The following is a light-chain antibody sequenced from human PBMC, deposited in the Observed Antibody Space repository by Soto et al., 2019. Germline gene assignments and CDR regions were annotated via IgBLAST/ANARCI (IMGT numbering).Light chain of an antibody. CDR1: RSNIGAGYD. Sequence: QSVLTQPPSVSGAPGQRVTISCTGSRSNIGAGYDVHWYQQVPGTAPKLLIYSDNQRPSAVPGRFSGSKSGTSASLAISGLLSEDEADYYCATWDDSLNVVFGGGTKLTVL. CDR2: SDN. CDR3: ATWDDSLNVV. J-gene: IGLJ2*01. V-gene: IGLV1-40*01.